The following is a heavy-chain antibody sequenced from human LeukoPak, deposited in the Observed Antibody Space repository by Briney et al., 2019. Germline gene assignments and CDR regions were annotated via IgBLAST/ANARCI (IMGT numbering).Heavy chain of an antibody. CDR1: GYTFTGYY. D-gene: IGHD3-10*01. CDR3: ARDRGAAYYYYYYYMGV. V-gene: IGHV1-2*02. J-gene: IGHJ6*03. CDR2: VNPNSGGT. Sequence: ASVKVSCKASGYTFTGYYMHWVRQAPGQGLEWMGWVNPNSGGTNYAQKFQGRVTMTRDTSISTAYMELSRLRSDDTAVYYCARDRGAAYYYYYYYMGVWGKGTTVTISS.